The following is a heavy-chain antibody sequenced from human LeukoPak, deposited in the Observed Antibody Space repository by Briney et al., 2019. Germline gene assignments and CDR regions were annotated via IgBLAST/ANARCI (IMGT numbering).Heavy chain of an antibody. CDR2: IRSRARGQTT. Sequence: GGSLRLSCAASGFMFSDHYMDWVRQPPGKGLEWVGRIRSRARGQTTEYAASVQGRFTVSRDDSKNSVYLQMNSLKTEDTAVYYCDRPNGIDWSIDYFDYWGQGTLVTVSS. D-gene: IGHD3-9*01. CDR1: GFMFSDHY. V-gene: IGHV3-72*01. CDR3: DRPNGIDWSIDYFDY. J-gene: IGHJ4*02.